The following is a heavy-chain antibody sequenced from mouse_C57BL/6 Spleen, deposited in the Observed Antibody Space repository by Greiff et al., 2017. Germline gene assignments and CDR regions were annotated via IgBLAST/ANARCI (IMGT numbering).Heavy chain of an antibody. CDR3: ARPEDDGYYVFAY. D-gene: IGHD2-3*01. Sequence: EVKLVESGGGLVKPGGSLKLSCAASGFTFSDYGMHWVRQAPEKGLEWVAYISSGSSTIYYADTVKGRFTISRDNAKNTLFLQMTSLRSEDTAMYYCARPEDDGYYVFAYWGQGTLVTVSA. CDR2: ISSGSSTI. V-gene: IGHV5-17*01. J-gene: IGHJ3*01. CDR1: GFTFSDYG.